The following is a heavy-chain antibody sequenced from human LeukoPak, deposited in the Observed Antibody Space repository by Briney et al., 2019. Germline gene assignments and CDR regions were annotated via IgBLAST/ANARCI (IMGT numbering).Heavy chain of an antibody. D-gene: IGHD3-22*01. CDR1: GYSFTNYW. J-gene: IGHJ3*01. V-gene: IGHV5-51*01. CDR2: IYPNDSDT. CDR3: ARPNITYYYDSSGYDGFDV. Sequence: GESLKISCKGSGYSFTNYWIGWVCQMPGKGLEWMGIIYPNDSDTRYRPSFQGQVSISADKSINTAYLQWSSLKASDTAMYFCARPNITYYYDSSGYDGFDVWGQGTMVTVSS.